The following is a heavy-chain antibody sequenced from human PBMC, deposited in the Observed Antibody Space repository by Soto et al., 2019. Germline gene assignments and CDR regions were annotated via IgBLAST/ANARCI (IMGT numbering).Heavy chain of an antibody. J-gene: IGHJ5*02. CDR2: INHSGST. CDR3: ARVNWFDP. V-gene: IGHV4-34*01. Sequence: QVQLQQWGAGLLKPSETLSLTCAVYGGSFSGYYWSWIRQPPGKGLEWIGEINHSGSTNYNPSLKRRVTISVDTSNNQFSRKMSSVTAADTAVYYCARVNWFDPWGQGTLVTVAS. CDR1: GGSFSGYY.